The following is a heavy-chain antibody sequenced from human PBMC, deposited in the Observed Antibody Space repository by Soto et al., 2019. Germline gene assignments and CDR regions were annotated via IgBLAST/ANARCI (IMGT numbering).Heavy chain of an antibody. CDR2: LSGSGGST. D-gene: IGHD3-3*01. CDR3: AKFLPRQYYDFWWGDY. Sequence: EVQLLESGGGLVQPGGSLRLSCAASGFTFSSYAMSWVRQAPGKGLEWVSALSGSGGSTYYADSVKGRFTISRDNSKNTLYLQMNSLRAEDTAVYYCAKFLPRQYYDFWWGDYWGQGTLVTVSS. CDR1: GFTFSSYA. V-gene: IGHV3-23*01. J-gene: IGHJ4*02.